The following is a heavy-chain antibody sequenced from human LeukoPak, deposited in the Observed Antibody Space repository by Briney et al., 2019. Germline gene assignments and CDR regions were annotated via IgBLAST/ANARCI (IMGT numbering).Heavy chain of an antibody. D-gene: IGHD1-26*01. Sequence: GGSLRLSCAASGFTFTIYALHWVRQAPGKGLGRVAVMSYGGANEYYADSVKGRFTISRDDSKNTLYLQMNSLRTEDTAIYYCTRDFRIVVTDYWGQGTLVTVSS. V-gene: IGHV3-30-3*01. CDR3: TRDFRIVVTDY. CDR1: GFTFTIYA. CDR2: MSYGGANE. J-gene: IGHJ4*02.